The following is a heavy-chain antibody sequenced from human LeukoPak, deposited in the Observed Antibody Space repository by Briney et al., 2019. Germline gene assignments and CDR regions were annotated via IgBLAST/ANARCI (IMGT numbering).Heavy chain of an antibody. CDR2: IGGTGAKT. V-gene: IGHV3-23*01. Sequence: PGRSLRLSCAASGFTFSSYAMDWVRQAPGRGLEWVSGIGGTGAKTYYGDSVRGRFTISRDNSKDTLYLQMDNLRAEDTAVYYCAKDGYCSSTSCYWSYWGQGTLVTVSS. D-gene: IGHD2-2*03. CDR3: AKDGYCSSTSCYWSY. J-gene: IGHJ4*02. CDR1: GFTFSSYA.